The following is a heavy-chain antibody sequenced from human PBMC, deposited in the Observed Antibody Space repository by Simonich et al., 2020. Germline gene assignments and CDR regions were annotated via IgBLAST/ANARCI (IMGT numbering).Heavy chain of an antibody. V-gene: IGHV4-39*01. D-gene: IGHD6-13*01. CDR1: GGSISSSSYY. CDR2: IYYWCST. CDR3: ARHAGFAFDI. Sequence: QLQLQESGPGLVKPSETLSLTCTVSGGSISSSSYYWGWIRQPPGKGLEWIGSIYYWCSTYYNPSLKIRVTISVDTSKNQFSLKLSAVTAADTAVYYCARHAGFAFDIWGQGTMVTVSS. J-gene: IGHJ3*02.